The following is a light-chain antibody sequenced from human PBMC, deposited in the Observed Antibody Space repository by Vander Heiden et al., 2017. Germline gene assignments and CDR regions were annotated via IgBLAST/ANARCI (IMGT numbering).Light chain of an antibody. J-gene: IGLJ1*01. Sequence: SYELTQPPSVSVSPGQTASITCSGDKLGDKYACWYQQKPGQSPVLVIYQDSKRPSGIPERFSGSNSGNTATLTISGTQAMDEADYYCQAWDSSTAVFGTGTKVKVL. CDR1: KLGDKY. V-gene: IGLV3-1*01. CDR3: QAWDSSTAV. CDR2: QDS.